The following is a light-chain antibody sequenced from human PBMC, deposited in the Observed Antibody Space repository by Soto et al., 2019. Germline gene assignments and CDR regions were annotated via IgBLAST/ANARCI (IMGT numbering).Light chain of an antibody. V-gene: IGKV3-20*01. J-gene: IGKJ5*01. CDR2: GAS. CDR1: QSVSSSY. Sequence: EIVLTQSPGTLSLSPGEGATLSCRASQSVSSSYLAWYQQKPGQAPRLLIYGASSRATGIPDRFSGSGFGRDYTLPLSRLEPEDFAVYYCQQYGSSPITFGQGTRLAIK. CDR3: QQYGSSPIT.